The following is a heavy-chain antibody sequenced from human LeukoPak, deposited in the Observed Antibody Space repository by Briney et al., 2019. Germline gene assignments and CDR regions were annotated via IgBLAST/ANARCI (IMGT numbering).Heavy chain of an antibody. V-gene: IGHV3-30*18. CDR2: ISYDGSNK. Sequence: GGSLRLSCAASGFTFSSYGMHWVRQAPGKGLEWVAVISYDGSNKYYADSVKGRFTISRDNSKNTLYLQMNSLRAEDTAVYYCAKVSGVKWDGEGKLGSGSYFYYYYGMDVWGQGTTVTVSS. J-gene: IGHJ6*02. D-gene: IGHD3-10*01. CDR3: AKVSGVKWDGEGKLGSGSYFYYYYGMDV. CDR1: GFTFSSYG.